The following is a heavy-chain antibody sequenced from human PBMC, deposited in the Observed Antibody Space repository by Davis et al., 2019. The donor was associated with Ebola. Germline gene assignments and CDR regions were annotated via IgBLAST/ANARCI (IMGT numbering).Heavy chain of an antibody. CDR1: GGSFSGYY. Sequence: GSLRLSCAVYGGSFSGYYWSWIRQPPGKGLEWIGEINHSGSTNYNPSLKSRVTISVDTSKNQFSLKLSSVTAADTAVYYCARGGGGYYGFYYYGMDVWGQGTTVTVSS. V-gene: IGHV4-34*01. D-gene: IGHD2-21*01. CDR2: INHSGST. J-gene: IGHJ6*02. CDR3: ARGGGGYYGFYYYGMDV.